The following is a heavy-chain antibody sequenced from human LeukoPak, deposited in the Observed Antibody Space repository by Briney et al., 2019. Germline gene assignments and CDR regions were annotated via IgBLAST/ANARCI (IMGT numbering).Heavy chain of an antibody. V-gene: IGHV1-69*04. CDR3: ARAIAAAEAIDY. Sequence: SVKVSCKGSGGTFSSYAISWVRQAPGQGLEWMGRIIPILGIANYAQKFQGRVTITTDKSTSTAYMELSSLRSEDTAVYYCARAIAAAEAIDYWGQGTLVTVSS. D-gene: IGHD6-13*01. CDR2: IIPILGIA. CDR1: GGTFSSYA. J-gene: IGHJ4*02.